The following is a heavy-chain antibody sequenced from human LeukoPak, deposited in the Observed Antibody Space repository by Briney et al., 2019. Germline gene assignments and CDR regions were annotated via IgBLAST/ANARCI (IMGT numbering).Heavy chain of an antibody. V-gene: IGHV5-51*01. CDR2: IYPGDSDT. Sequence: GESLKISCKGSRYSFTTYWIGWVRQMPGKGLEWMGTIYPGDSDTRYSLSLQGQVTISVDKSISTAYLQWSSLKASDTAMYYCARPIREASGGYYFDYWGQGTLVTVSS. D-gene: IGHD3-10*01. J-gene: IGHJ4*02. CDR3: ARPIREASGGYYFDY. CDR1: RYSFTTYW.